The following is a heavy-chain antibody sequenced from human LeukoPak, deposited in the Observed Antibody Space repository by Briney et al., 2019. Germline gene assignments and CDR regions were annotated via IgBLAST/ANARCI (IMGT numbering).Heavy chain of an antibody. D-gene: IGHD1-26*01. V-gene: IGHV4-34*01. Sequence: SETLSLTCAVYGGSFSGYYWSWIRQPPGKGLEWIGEINHSGSTNYNPSLKSRVTISVDTSKNQFSLKLSSVTAADTAVYYCARGRGSGSLGSYYWGQGTLVTVS. CDR1: GGSFSGYY. CDR2: INHSGST. CDR3: ARGRGSGSLGSYY. J-gene: IGHJ4*02.